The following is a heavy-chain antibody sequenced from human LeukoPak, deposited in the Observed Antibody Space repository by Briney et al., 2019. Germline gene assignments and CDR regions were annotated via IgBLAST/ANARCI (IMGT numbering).Heavy chain of an antibody. D-gene: IGHD1-7*01. CDR2: IWYDGTNI. CDR1: GFTFSGYG. V-gene: IGHV3-33*01. CDR3: TRGGPAGITGTTGDY. J-gene: IGHJ4*02. Sequence: GRSLRLSCAASGFTFSGYGMHWVRQAPGKGLEWVAIIWYDGTNIHYADSVEGRFTISRDNRKNTLYLQMNSLRAEDTAVYYCTRGGPAGITGTTGDYWGQGTLVTVSS.